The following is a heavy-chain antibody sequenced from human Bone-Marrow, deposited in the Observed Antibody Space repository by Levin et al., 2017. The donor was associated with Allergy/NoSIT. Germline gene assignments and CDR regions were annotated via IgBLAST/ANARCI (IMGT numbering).Heavy chain of an antibody. Sequence: GESLKISCKASGYTFTSYDITWVRQATGQGLEWMGWMDPKTGNTGFAREFQGRVTMTRDTSINTAYLEVTNLTLNDTAVYFCARDPGATFDYWGQGTLVAVSS. CDR3: ARDPGATFDY. CDR1: GYTFTSYD. D-gene: IGHD1-26*01. V-gene: IGHV1-8*02. CDR2: MDPKTGNT. J-gene: IGHJ4*02.